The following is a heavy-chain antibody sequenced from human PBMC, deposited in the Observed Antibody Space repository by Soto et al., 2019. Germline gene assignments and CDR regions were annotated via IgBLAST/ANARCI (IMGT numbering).Heavy chain of an antibody. CDR2: MNPNSGNT. V-gene: IGHV1-8*01. CDR1: GYSFSDYD. D-gene: IGHD1-20*01. Sequence: QVQLVQSGAEAKKPGASVKVSCKASGYSFSDYDINWVRQATGQGPEWMGWMNPNSGNTGYAQKFQGRVTMTRNTSITTAYMELSSLGSEDTAVYYCARDNRYNWNDEGWFDPWGQGTLVTVSS. CDR3: ARDNRYNWNDEGWFDP. J-gene: IGHJ5*02.